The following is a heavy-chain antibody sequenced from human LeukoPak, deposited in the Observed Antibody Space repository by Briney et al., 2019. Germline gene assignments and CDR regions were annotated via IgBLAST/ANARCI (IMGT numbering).Heavy chain of an antibody. CDR3: ARERVAAAGTGSRFGY. CDR2: ISYDGSNK. CDR1: GLTFSSYA. Sequence: PGGSLRLSCAASGLTFSSYAVHWVRQAPGKGLEWVAVISYDGSNKYYADSVEGRFTISRDNSKNTLYLQMNSLRAEDTAVYYCARERVAAAGTGSRFGYWGQGTLVTVSS. J-gene: IGHJ4*02. D-gene: IGHD6-13*01. V-gene: IGHV3-30-3*01.